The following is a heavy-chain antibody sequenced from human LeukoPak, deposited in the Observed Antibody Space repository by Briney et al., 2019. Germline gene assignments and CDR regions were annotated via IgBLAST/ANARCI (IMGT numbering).Heavy chain of an antibody. Sequence: ASVKVSCKASGYTFTSYDINWVRQATGQGLEWMGWMNPNSGNTGYAQKFQGRVTMTRNTSISTAYMEVSSLRSEDTAVYYCARGSEPGIAAPFDPWGQGTLVTVSS. CDR3: ARGSEPGIAAPFDP. J-gene: IGHJ5*02. CDR2: MNPNSGNT. D-gene: IGHD6-13*01. V-gene: IGHV1-8*01. CDR1: GYTFTSYD.